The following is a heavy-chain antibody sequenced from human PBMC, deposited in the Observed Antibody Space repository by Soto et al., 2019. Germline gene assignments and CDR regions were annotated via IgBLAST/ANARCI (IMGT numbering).Heavy chain of an antibody. J-gene: IGHJ3*01. Sequence: QVHLVESGGGVVQPGRSLRLSCAASGFPFSDYVIHWVRQAAGKELEWVASMTYDGATEYYADSVKGRFTVSRDNSKRTLSLQMNSLRPEDTAVYYCARVRLSISVNDALDVWGQGTTVTVSS. CDR3: ARVRLSISVNDALDV. V-gene: IGHV3-30*14. CDR2: MTYDGATE. D-gene: IGHD2-2*01. CDR1: GFPFSDYV.